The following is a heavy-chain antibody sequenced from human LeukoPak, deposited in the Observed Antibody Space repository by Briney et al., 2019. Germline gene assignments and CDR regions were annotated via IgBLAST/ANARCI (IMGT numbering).Heavy chain of an antibody. CDR3: AREVAAAGYVYCGMDV. V-gene: IGHV3-66*01. J-gene: IGHJ6*02. CDR2: IYSGGST. CDR1: GFTVSSNY. Sequence: GGSLRLSCAASGFTVSSNYMSWVRQAPGKGLEWVSVIYSGGSTYYADSVKGRFTISRDNSKNTLYLQMNSLRAEDTAVYYCAREVAAAGYVYCGMDVWGQGTTVTVSS. D-gene: IGHD6-13*01.